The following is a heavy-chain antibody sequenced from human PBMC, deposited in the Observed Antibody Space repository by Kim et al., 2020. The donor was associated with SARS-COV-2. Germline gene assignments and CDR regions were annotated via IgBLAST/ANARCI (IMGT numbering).Heavy chain of an antibody. J-gene: IGHJ5*02. CDR3: AREEVLRYFDWLVRPNGFDP. V-gene: IGHV3-30*04. CDR1: GFTFSSYA. CDR2: ISYDGSNK. D-gene: IGHD3-9*01. Sequence: GGSLRLSCAASGFTFSSYAMHWVRQAPGKGLEWVAVISYDGSNKYYADYVKGRFTISRDNSKNTLYLQMNSLRAEDTAVYYCAREEVLRYFDWLVRPNGFDPWGQGTLVTVSS.